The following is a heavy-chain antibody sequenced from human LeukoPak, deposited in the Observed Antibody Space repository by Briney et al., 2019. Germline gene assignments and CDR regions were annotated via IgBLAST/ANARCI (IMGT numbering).Heavy chain of an antibody. V-gene: IGHV1-69*04. D-gene: IGHD2-2*02. CDR3: ARDYCSSTSCYINFDY. Sequence: SMKVSCKASGGTFSSYTISWVRQAPGQGLEWMGRIIPILGIANYAQKFQGRVTITADKSTSTAYMELSSLRSEDTAVYYCARDYCSSTSCYINFDYWGQGTLVTVSS. J-gene: IGHJ4*02. CDR1: GGTFSSYT. CDR2: IIPILGIA.